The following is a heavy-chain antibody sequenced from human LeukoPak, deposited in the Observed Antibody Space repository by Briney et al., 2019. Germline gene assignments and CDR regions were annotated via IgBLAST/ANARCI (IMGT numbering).Heavy chain of an antibody. V-gene: IGHV1-69*05. J-gene: IGHJ6*03. Sequence: SVKVSCKASGGTFSSYAISWVRQAPGQGLEWMGGIIPIFGTANYAQKFQGRVTITTDESASTAYMELSSLRSEDTAVYYCATSIAAFYYYYYMDVWGKGTTVTVSS. CDR1: GGTFSSYA. CDR3: ATSIAAFYYYYYMDV. CDR2: IIPIFGTA. D-gene: IGHD6-6*01.